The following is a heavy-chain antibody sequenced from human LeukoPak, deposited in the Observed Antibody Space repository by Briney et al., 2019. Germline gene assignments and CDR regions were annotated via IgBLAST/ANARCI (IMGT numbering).Heavy chain of an antibody. D-gene: IGHD2-2*01. CDR3: ARDRYCSSTSCPPPRHYYYYMDV. Sequence: SVKVSCKASGGTFSSYAISWVRQAPGQGLEWMGGIIPTFGTANYAQKFQGRVTITTDESTSTAYMELSSLRSEDTAVYYCARDRYCSSTSCPPPRHYYYYMDVWGKGTTVTVSS. J-gene: IGHJ6*03. CDR1: GGTFSSYA. V-gene: IGHV1-69*05. CDR2: IIPTFGTA.